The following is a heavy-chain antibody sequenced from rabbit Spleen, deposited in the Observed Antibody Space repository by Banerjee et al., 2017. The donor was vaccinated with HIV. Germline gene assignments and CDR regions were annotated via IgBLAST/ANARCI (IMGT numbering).Heavy chain of an antibody. CDR1: GFSFSSSYW. V-gene: IGHV1S40*01. CDR2: IYTGDGKT. CDR3: ARDLASVVGWNFNL. Sequence: QSLEESGGDLVKPGASLTLTCTASGFSFSSSYWICWVRQAPGKGLEWIACIYTGDGKTHYATWPKGRFTISRTSSTTVTLQMTSLTAADTATYFCARDLASVVGWNFNLWGQGTLVTVS. J-gene: IGHJ4*01. D-gene: IGHD3-1*01.